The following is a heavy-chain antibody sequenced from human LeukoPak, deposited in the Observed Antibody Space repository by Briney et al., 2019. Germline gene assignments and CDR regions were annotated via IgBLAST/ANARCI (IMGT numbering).Heavy chain of an antibody. CDR3: ARDEYGSRDFDY. CDR1: GITFSNYW. V-gene: IGHV3-74*01. CDR2: IIQDGSRT. Sequence: GGSLRLSCVTSGITFSNYWMHWVRQAPGKGLVWVSHIIQDGSRTFYADSVKGRFTISRDNAKNSLYLQMDSLRVEDTAVYYCARDEYGSRDFDYWGQGTLVTVSS. D-gene: IGHD4/OR15-4a*01. J-gene: IGHJ4*02.